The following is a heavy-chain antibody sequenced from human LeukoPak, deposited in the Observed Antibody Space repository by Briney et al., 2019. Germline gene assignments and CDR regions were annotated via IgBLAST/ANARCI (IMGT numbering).Heavy chain of an antibody. CDR1: GFTFSDYY. V-gene: IGHV3-11*01. CDR3: ARDDFWSGYYSDY. D-gene: IGHD3-3*01. Sequence: PGGSLRLSCAASGFTFSDYYMSWIRQAPGKGLEWVPYISSSGSTIYYADSVKGRFTISRDNAKNSLYLQMNSLRAEDTAVYYCARDDFWSGYYSDYWGQGTLVTVSS. J-gene: IGHJ4*02. CDR2: ISSSGSTI.